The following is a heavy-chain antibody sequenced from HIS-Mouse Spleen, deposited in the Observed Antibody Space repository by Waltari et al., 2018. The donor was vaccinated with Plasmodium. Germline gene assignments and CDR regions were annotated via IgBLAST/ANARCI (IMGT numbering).Heavy chain of an antibody. D-gene: IGHD1-26*01. J-gene: IGHJ4*02. Sequence: QVQLVQSGAEVKKPGASVKVSCKASGYTFTGYYMHWVRQAPGQGLEWMGWINPKSGGTNYAQKFQGRVTMTRDTSISTAYMELSRLRSDDTAVYYWARENQLGIVHWGQGTLVTVSS. CDR3: ARENQLGIVH. CDR2: INPKSGGT. V-gene: IGHV1-2*02. CDR1: GYTFTGYY.